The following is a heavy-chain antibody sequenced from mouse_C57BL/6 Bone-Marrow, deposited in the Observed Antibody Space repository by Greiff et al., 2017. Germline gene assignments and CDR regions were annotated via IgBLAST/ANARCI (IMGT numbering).Heavy chain of an antibody. D-gene: IGHD1-1*01. CDR2: IRNKANNHAT. CDR3: TRAIYYYGSSYVGYYAMDY. CDR1: GFTFSDAW. V-gene: IGHV6-6*01. J-gene: IGHJ4*01. Sequence: DVQLVESGGGLVQPGGSMKLSCAASGFTFSDAWMDWVRQSPEKGLEWVAEIRNKANNHATYYAESVKGRFTISREDSKSSVYLQMNSLRAEDTAIYYCTRAIYYYGSSYVGYYAMDYWGQGTSVTVSS.